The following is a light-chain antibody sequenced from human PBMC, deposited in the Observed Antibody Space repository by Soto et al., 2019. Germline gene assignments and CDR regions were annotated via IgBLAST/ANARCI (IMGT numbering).Light chain of an antibody. CDR1: QSVSSS. V-gene: IGKV3-15*01. CDR2: DAS. J-gene: IGKJ1*01. Sequence: EVVMTQSPATLSMSPGDTATLSCRASQSVSSSLAWYQQKPGQAPRLLIYDASTRATGVPARFSGSGSGTEFTLTISRLQSEDFAVYYCQQYYNWRPRFGQGTKVEIK. CDR3: QQYYNWRPR.